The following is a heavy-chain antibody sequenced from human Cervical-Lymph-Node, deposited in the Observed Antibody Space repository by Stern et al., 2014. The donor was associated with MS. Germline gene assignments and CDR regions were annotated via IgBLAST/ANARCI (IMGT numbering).Heavy chain of an antibody. CDR2: VSTSGIT. J-gene: IGHJ4*02. V-gene: IGHV4-61*02. Sequence: QVQLQESGPGLVKPSQTLSLTCTVSGGSVSSGNYYWSWIRQPAGKGLEWIGRVSTSGITNYNPSLKSRVTISVVTSRKQFSLKLTSVTAADTAVYFCARDRGRYYGSGTYIYYFDYWGQGTVVTVSS. CDR3: ARDRGRYYGSGTYIYYFDY. D-gene: IGHD3-10*01. CDR1: GGSVSSGNYY.